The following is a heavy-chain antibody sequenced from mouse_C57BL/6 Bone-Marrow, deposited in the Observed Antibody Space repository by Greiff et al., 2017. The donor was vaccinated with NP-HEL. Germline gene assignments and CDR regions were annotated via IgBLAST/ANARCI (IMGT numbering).Heavy chain of an antibody. CDR3: ESTMVTTKAMDY. CDR2: IHPSDSDT. Sequence: QVQLQQPGAELVKPGASVKVSCKASGYTFTSYWMHWVKQRPGQGLEWIGRIHPSDSDTNYNQKFKGKATLTVDKSSSTAYMQLSSLTSEDSAVYYCESTMVTTKAMDYWGQGTSVTVSS. J-gene: IGHJ4*01. V-gene: IGHV1-74*01. CDR1: GYTFTSYW. D-gene: IGHD2-2*01.